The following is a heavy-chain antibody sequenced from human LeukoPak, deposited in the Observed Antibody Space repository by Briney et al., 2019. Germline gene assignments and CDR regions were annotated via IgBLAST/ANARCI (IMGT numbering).Heavy chain of an antibody. J-gene: IGHJ4*02. CDR2: INPSGGST. CDR1: GYTFTSYY. Sequence: ASVKVSCNASGYTFTSYYMHWVRQAPGQGLEWMGIINPSGGSTSHAQKFQGRVTMTRDMSTSTVYMELSSLRSEDTAVYYCARDRGGLDYGDKFDYWGQGTLVTVSS. V-gene: IGHV1-46*01. D-gene: IGHD4-23*01. CDR3: ARDRGGLDYGDKFDY.